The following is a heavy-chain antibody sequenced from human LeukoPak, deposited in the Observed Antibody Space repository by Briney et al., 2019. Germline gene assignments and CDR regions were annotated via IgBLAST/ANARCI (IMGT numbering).Heavy chain of an antibody. V-gene: IGHV4-38-2*02. D-gene: IGHD3-10*01. CDR1: GYSISIGYY. CDR2: IYHSGST. CDR3: ARVGGSGSYGFSWFKR. J-gene: IGHJ5*02. Sequence: SETLSLTCTVSGYSISIGYYWGSIRQPPGTGLEWIGSIYHSGSTYYTPSLKSRVTISVDTSKNQFSLKLSSVTAADTAVYYCARVGGSGSYGFSWFKRWGQGTLVTVSS.